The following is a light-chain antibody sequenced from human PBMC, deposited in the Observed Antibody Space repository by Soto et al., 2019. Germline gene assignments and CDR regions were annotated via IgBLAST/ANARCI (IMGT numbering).Light chain of an antibody. Sequence: DIQMTQSPSTLSASVGDRVTITCRASQSIRSGLAWYQQKPGKAPKLLIYDASSLESGVPSRFSGSGSGTEFTLTISSLQPDDFATYYCQQYNSYLRTFGQGTKVEIK. CDR1: QSIRSG. CDR3: QQYNSYLRT. V-gene: IGKV1-5*01. CDR2: DAS. J-gene: IGKJ1*01.